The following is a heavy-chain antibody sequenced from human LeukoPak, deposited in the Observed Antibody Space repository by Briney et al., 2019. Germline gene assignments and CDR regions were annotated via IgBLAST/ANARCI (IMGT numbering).Heavy chain of an antibody. CDR2: INPNSGGT. J-gene: IGHJ3*02. CDR1: GYTFTGYY. CDR3: ARRVGATAHGAFDI. V-gene: IGHV1-2*02. D-gene: IGHD1-26*01. Sequence: ASVKVSCKASGYTFTGYYMHWVRQAPGQGLEWMGWINPNSGGTNYAQKFQGRVTMTRDTSISTAYMELSRLRSDDTAVYYCARRVGATAHGAFDIWGQGTMVTVSS.